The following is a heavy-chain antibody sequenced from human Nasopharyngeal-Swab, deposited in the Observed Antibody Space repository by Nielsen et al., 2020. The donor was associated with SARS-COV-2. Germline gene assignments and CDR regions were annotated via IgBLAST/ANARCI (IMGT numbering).Heavy chain of an antibody. CDR2: ISSSGATM. Sequence: GESLKISCAASSFTFSSYEMNWVRQAPGKGPEWVSYISSSGATMYYADSVKGRFTISRDNAKNSLYLQMNSLRAEDTAVYYCARDKGYGDYGVDYWGQGTLVTVSS. D-gene: IGHD4-17*01. V-gene: IGHV3-48*03. CDR3: ARDKGYGDYGVDY. CDR1: SFTFSSYE. J-gene: IGHJ4*02.